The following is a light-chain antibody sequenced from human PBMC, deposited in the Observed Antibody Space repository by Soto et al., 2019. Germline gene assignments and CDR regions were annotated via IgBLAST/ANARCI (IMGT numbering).Light chain of an antibody. J-gene: IGLJ2*01. CDR3: SSYTSSSTLL. Sequence: QSVLTQPASVSGSPGQSITISCTGTSSDVGGYNYVSWYPQHPGKAPKLMIYDVNIRPSGVSSRFSGSRSGNTASLTISGLQAEDEADYYCSSYTSSSTLLFGGGTKLTVL. CDR1: SSDVGGYNY. V-gene: IGLV2-14*03. CDR2: DVN.